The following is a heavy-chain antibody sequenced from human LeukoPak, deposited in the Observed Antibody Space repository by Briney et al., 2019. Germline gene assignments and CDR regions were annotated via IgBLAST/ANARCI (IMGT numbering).Heavy chain of an antibody. CDR1: GFTFRSHS. D-gene: IGHD6-13*01. CDR3: ARSLGTVSSTWPSDY. CDR2: ISSSSSTI. V-gene: IGHV3-48*04. Sequence: GGSLRLSCAASGFTFRSHSMTWVRQAPGKGLEWVSYISSSSSTIYYADSVKGRFTISRDNAKNSLYLQMNSLRAEDTAVYYCARSLGTVSSTWPSDYWGQGALVTVSS. J-gene: IGHJ4*02.